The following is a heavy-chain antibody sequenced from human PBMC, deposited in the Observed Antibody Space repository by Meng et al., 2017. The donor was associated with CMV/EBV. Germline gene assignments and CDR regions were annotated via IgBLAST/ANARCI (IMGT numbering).Heavy chain of an antibody. J-gene: IGHJ5*02. Sequence: ADSGVTVSSNSMRWVRQAPGKGLEWVSVIYSGGSTYYADSVKGRFTISRDNSKNTLYLQMNSLRAEDTAVYYCASMGISGSFNWFDPWGQGTLVTVSS. V-gene: IGHV3-66*02. CDR3: ASMGISGSFNWFDP. CDR2: IYSGGST. D-gene: IGHD1-26*01. CDR1: GVTVSSNS.